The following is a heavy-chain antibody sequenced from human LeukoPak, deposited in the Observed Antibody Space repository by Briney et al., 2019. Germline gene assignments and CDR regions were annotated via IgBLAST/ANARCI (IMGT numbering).Heavy chain of an antibody. CDR2: INPNSGGT. V-gene: IGHV1-2*02. CDR1: GYTFTGYY. D-gene: IGHD2-2*01. J-gene: IGHJ4*02. CDR3: ARLRRGGIVVVPAALGGGFDY. Sequence: ASVTVSCTASGYTFTGYYMHWVRQAPGQGLEWMGWINPNSGGTNYAQKFQGRVTMTRDTSISTAYMELSRLRSDDTAVYYCARLRRGGIVVVPAALGGGFDYWGQGTLVTVSS.